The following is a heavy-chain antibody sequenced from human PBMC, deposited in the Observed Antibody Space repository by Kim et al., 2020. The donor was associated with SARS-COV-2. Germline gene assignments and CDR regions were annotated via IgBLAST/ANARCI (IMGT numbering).Heavy chain of an antibody. V-gene: IGHV1-3*01. J-gene: IGHJ4*02. CDR2: IIGGNGNT. CDR1: GYTFSNYA. D-gene: IGHD2-15*01. Sequence: SVTVSCKASGYTFSNYAIHWVRQAPGQRLECMGWIIGGNGNTYYSPKFQGRVTFTRDTSATTAYMELSSLRSEDTAIYYCARGGGPGLGYWGQGTLVTVSS. CDR3: ARGGGPGLGY.